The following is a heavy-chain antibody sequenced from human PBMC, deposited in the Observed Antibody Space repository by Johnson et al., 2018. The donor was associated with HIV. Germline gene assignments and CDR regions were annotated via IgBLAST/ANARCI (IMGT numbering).Heavy chain of an antibody. CDR2: ISSSGVTK. D-gene: IGHD4-17*01. CDR3: ARDSTPWGGDYVGYAFDI. Sequence: VQVVESGGDLVKPGGSLRLSCAASGFSFSDYYMSWIRQAPGKGLQWVSFISSSGVTKYYADSVKGRFTISRDNAKKSLYLQMNSLRAEETALYYCARDSTPWGGDYVGYAFDIWGRGTMVTVSS. V-gene: IGHV3-11*04. J-gene: IGHJ3*02. CDR1: GFSFSDYY.